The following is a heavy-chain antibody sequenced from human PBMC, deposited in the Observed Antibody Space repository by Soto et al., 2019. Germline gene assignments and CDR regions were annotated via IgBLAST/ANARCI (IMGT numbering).Heavy chain of an antibody. Sequence: ASVKVSCDASGGTFSSYAISWVRQAPGQGLEWMGGIIPIFGTANYAQKFQGRVTITADESTSTAYMELSSLRSEDTAVYYCARDPLYYYDSSGYALSLFDYWGQGTQFPVPS. V-gene: IGHV1-69*13. CDR3: ARDPLYYYDSSGYALSLFDY. J-gene: IGHJ4*02. D-gene: IGHD3-22*01. CDR1: GGTFSSYA. CDR2: IIPIFGTA.